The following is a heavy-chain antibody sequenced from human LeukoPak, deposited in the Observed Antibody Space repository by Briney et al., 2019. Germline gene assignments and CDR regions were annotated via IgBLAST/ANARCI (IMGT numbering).Heavy chain of an antibody. J-gene: IGHJ5*02. CDR1: GYTFTSYD. D-gene: IGHD6-6*01. CDR3: ARGRGRIAARISNWFDP. Sequence: ASVKVSCKASGYTFTSYDINWVRQATGQGLEWRGWMNPNSGNTGYAQKFQGRVTMTRNTSISTAYMELSSLRSEDTAVYYCARGRGRIAARISNWFDPRGQGTLVTVSS. V-gene: IGHV1-8*01. CDR2: MNPNSGNT.